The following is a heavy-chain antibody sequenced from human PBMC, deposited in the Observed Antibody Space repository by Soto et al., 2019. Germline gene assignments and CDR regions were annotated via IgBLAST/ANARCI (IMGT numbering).Heavy chain of an antibody. CDR3: AKGYCSGGSCYYYFMDV. CDR1: GFTFDDYA. Sequence: GGSLRLSCAASGFTFDDYAMHWVRQAPGKGLEWVSGISWNSGSIGYADSVKGRFTISRDNAKNSLYLQMNSLRAEDTALYYCAKGYCSGGSCYYYFMDVWGKGTTVIVSS. D-gene: IGHD2-15*01. J-gene: IGHJ6*03. CDR2: ISWNSGSI. V-gene: IGHV3-9*01.